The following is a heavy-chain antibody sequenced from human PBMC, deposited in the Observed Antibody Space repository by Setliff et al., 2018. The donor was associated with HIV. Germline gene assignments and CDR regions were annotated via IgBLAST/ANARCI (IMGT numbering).Heavy chain of an antibody. D-gene: IGHD1-26*01. CDR3: ARVKPHLRRSGSYWIVDY. J-gene: IGHJ4*02. V-gene: IGHV3-21*01. CDR1: GFTFSSYS. Sequence: GSLRLSCAASGFTFSSYSMNWVRQAPGKGLEWVSSITISSSYIYYADSVKGRFTISRDNAKSSLYLQMNSLRAEDTAVYYCARVKPHLRRSGSYWIVDYWGQGTLVTVSS. CDR2: ITISSSYI.